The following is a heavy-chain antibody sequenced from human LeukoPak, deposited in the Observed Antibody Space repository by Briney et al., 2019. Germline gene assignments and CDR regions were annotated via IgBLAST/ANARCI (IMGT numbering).Heavy chain of an antibody. V-gene: IGHV4-4*07. D-gene: IGHD6-13*01. Sequence: SETLSLTCTVSGGSISSYYWSWIRQPAGKGLEWIGRMYTSGSTNYNPSLKSRVTMSVDTSKNQLSLKLSSVTAADTAVYYCARDWHSNSWYGGALDIWGQGTMVTVSS. J-gene: IGHJ3*02. CDR3: ARDWHSNSWYGGALDI. CDR2: MYTSGST. CDR1: GGSISSYY.